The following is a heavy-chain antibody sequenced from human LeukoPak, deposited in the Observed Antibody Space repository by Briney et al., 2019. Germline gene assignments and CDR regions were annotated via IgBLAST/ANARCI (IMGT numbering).Heavy chain of an antibody. Sequence: ASVKVPCKVSGYTLTELSMHWVRQAPGKGLEWMGGFDPEDGETIYAQKFQGRVTMTEDTSTDTAYMELSGLRSEDTAVYYCATAEWELPTNFYYCYMDVWGKGTTVTISS. CDR1: GYTLTELS. D-gene: IGHD1-26*01. CDR2: FDPEDGET. V-gene: IGHV1-24*01. CDR3: ATAEWELPTNFYYCYMDV. J-gene: IGHJ6*03.